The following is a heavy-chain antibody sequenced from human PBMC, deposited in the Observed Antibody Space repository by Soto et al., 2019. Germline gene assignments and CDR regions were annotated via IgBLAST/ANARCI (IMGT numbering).Heavy chain of an antibody. D-gene: IGHD1-7*01. J-gene: IGHJ4*02. V-gene: IGHV3-33*01. CDR1: GFTFSTYG. Sequence: QVQLVESGGGVVQPGRSLRLSCAVSGFTFSTYGMHWVRQAPGKGLEWVAVIWYDGGNKYYSDSLKGRFTISRDTSRNTLYLQMNSLRVADTAVYYCARGNWNYGYFDFWGQGTLVTVSS. CDR2: IWYDGGNK. CDR3: ARGNWNYGYFDF.